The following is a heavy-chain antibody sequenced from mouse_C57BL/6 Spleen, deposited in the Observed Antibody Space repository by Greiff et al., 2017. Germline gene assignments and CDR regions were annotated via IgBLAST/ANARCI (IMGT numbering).Heavy chain of an antibody. J-gene: IGHJ1*03. CDR2: IYPSDSET. D-gene: IGHD1-1*01. Sequence: VQLQQSGAELVRPGSSVKLSCKASGYTFTSYWMDWVKQRPGQGLEWIGNIYPSDSETHYNQKFKDKATLTVDKSSSTAYMQLSSLTSEDSAVYYCAREGLPTVVADWYFDVWGTGTTVTVSS. V-gene: IGHV1-61*01. CDR3: AREGLPTVVADWYFDV. CDR1: GYTFTSYW.